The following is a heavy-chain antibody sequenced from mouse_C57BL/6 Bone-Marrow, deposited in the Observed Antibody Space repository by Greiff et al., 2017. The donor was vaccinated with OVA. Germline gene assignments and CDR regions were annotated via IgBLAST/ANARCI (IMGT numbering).Heavy chain of an antibody. J-gene: IGHJ4*01. CDR3: VRHMDGGAMDY. D-gene: IGHD1-1*02. Sequence: DVKLVESGGGLVQPKGSLKLSCAASGFSFNTYAMNWVRQAPGKGLEWVARIRSKSNNYATYYADSVKDRFTISRDDSESMLYLQMNNLKTEDTAMYYCVRHMDGGAMDYWGQGTSVTVSS. CDR1: GFSFNTYA. CDR2: IRSKSNNYAT. V-gene: IGHV10-1*01.